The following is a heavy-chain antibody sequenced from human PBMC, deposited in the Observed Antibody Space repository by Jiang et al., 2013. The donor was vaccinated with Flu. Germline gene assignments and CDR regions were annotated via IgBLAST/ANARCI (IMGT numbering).Heavy chain of an antibody. J-gene: IGHJ6*02. D-gene: IGHD6-19*01. V-gene: IGHV1-69*01. CDR1: EAPSAAML. CDR2: HPYLGTA. CDR3: ASRTKVAGTPSYYYYGMDV. Sequence: SGAEVKKPGSSVKVSCKASEAPSAAMLSAGCDRPLDKGLSGWEDHPYLGTANYAQKFQGRVTITADESTSTAYMELSSLRSEDTAVYYCASRTKVAGTPSYYYYGMDVWGQGTTVTVSS.